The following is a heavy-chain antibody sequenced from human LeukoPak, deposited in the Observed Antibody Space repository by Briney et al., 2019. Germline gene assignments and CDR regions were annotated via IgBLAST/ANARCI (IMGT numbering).Heavy chain of an antibody. J-gene: IGHJ4*02. D-gene: IGHD1-1*01. CDR1: GGSISSGSYH. Sequence: PSETLSLTCTVSGGSISSGSYHWSWIRQPAGKGLECLGRIYTSGTTDYNPSLKSRVTISVDTSKNQFFLRLRSVTAADTAVYYCARSFTDNFFFENWGQGTLVTVSS. V-gene: IGHV4-61*02. CDR3: ARSFTDNFFFEN. CDR2: IYTSGTT.